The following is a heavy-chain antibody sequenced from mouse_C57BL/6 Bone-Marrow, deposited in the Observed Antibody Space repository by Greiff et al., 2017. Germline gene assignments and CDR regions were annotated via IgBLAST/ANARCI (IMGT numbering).Heavy chain of an antibody. CDR3: ASALYRLFDY. Sequence: VQLLESGAELAKPGASVKLSCKASGYTFTSYWMHWVKQRPGQGLEWIGNINPSSGYTKYNQKFKDKATLTADKSSSTAYMQLSSRTYEDAAVYYCASALYRLFDYWGQGTTLTVSA. V-gene: IGHV1-7*01. D-gene: IGHD3-2*02. CDR2: INPSSGYT. CDR1: GYTFTSYW. J-gene: IGHJ2*01.